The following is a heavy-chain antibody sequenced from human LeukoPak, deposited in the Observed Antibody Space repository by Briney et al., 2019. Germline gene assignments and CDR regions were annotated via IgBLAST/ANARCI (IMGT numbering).Heavy chain of an antibody. Sequence: PGGSLRLSCAASGFTFSSYGMHWVRQAPGKGLEWVAVISYDGSNKYYADSVKGRFTSSRDNSKNTLYLQMNSLRAEDTAVYYCAKERYSGSYLFDYWGQGTLVTVSS. CDR3: AKERYSGSYLFDY. D-gene: IGHD1-26*01. CDR2: ISYDGSNK. CDR1: GFTFSSYG. J-gene: IGHJ4*02. V-gene: IGHV3-30*18.